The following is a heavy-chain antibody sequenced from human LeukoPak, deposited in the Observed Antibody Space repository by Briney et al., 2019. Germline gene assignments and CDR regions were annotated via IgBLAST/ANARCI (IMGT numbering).Heavy chain of an antibody. Sequence: SQTLSLTCTVSGGSISSYYWGWIRQPAGKGLEWIGRIYTSGSTNYNPSLKSRVTMSVDTSKNQFSLKLSSVTAADTAVYYCARGVYDILTGPFDYWGQGTLVTVSS. J-gene: IGHJ4*02. CDR3: ARGVYDILTGPFDY. CDR1: GGSISSYY. CDR2: IYTSGST. D-gene: IGHD3-9*01. V-gene: IGHV4-4*07.